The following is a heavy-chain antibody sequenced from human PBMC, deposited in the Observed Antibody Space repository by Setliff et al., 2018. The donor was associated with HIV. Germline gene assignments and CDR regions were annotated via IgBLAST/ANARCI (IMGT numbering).Heavy chain of an antibody. J-gene: IGHJ6*03. CDR3: ARRRSPPSGFYSKYYMDV. CDR2: IYTSGST. D-gene: IGHD3-22*01. Sequence: SETLSLTCTVSGGSISSGSYYWSWIRQPAGKGLEWIGHIYTSGSTNYNPSLKSRVTISVDTSKNQFSLKLTSVTAADTAVYYCARRRSPPSGFYSKYYMDVWGKGTTVTVSS. CDR1: GGSISSGSYY. V-gene: IGHV4-61*09.